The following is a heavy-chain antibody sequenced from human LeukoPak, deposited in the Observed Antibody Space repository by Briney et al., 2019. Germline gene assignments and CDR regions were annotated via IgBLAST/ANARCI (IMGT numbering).Heavy chain of an antibody. CDR2: ISSSGSTI. J-gene: IGHJ3*02. V-gene: IGHV3-11*04. D-gene: IGHD6-13*01. Sequence: GGSLRLSCAASGFTFSDYYMSWIRQAPGKGLEWVSYISSSGSTIYYADSVKGRFTISRDNAKNSLYLQMNSLRAEDTAVYYCVRRIAAAFGAFDIWGQGTMVTVSS. CDR1: GFTFSDYY. CDR3: VRRIAAAFGAFDI.